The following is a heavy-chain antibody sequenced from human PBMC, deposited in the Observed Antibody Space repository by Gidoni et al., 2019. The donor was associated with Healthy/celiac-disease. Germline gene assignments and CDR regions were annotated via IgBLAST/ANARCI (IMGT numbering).Heavy chain of an antibody. Sequence: QVQLQQWGAGLLKPSETLSLTCAVYGGSFRGYYWLWIRQPPGKGLEWIGEINHSGSTNYNPSLKSRVTISVDTSKNQFSLKLSSVTAADTAVYYCARGDYGDNWFDPWGQGTLVTVSS. CDR2: INHSGST. J-gene: IGHJ5*02. V-gene: IGHV4-34*01. D-gene: IGHD4-17*01. CDR3: ARGDYGDNWFDP. CDR1: GGSFRGYY.